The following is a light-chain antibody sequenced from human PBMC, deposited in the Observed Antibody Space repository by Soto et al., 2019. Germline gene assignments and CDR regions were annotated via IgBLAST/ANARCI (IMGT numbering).Light chain of an antibody. J-gene: IGLJ1*01. V-gene: IGLV1-40*01. CDR3: QSYDTSLSSYV. CDR2: DNT. CDR1: SSNIGASID. Sequence: QSVLTQPPSVSGAPGQRVTISCTGISSNIGASIDVHWYQQLPGTAPKLLIYDNTNRPSGVPGRFSGSKSGTSASLAITGLQAEDEADYYCQSYDTSLSSYVFGTGTKLTVL.